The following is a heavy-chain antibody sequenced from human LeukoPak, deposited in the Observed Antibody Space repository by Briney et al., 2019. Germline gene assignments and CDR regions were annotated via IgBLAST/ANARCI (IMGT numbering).Heavy chain of an antibody. CDR3: ARQYYDSSGCDY. V-gene: IGHV5-10-1*01. D-gene: IGHD3-22*01. CDR2: IDPSDSYT. CDR1: GYSFTSYW. J-gene: IGHJ4*02. Sequence: GESLQISCQGSGYSFTSYWISWVRQMPGKGLEWMGRIDPSDSYTNYSPSFQGHVTISADKSISTAYLQWSILKASDTAMYYCARQYYDSSGCDYWGQGTLVTVSS.